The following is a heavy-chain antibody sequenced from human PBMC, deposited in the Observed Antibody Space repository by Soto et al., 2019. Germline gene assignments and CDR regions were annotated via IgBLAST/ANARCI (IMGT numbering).Heavy chain of an antibody. CDR3: ARDGGGNYVFMGWDYYGMDV. D-gene: IGHD4-4*01. J-gene: IGHJ6*02. CDR2: IIPIFGTA. V-gene: IGHV1-69*01. Sequence: QVQLVQSGAEVKKPGSSVKVSCKASGGTFSSYAISWVRQAPGQGLEWMGGIIPIFGTANYAQKFQGRVTITADESTSTAYMELSSLRSEDTAVYYCARDGGGNYVFMGWDYYGMDVWGQGTTVTVSS. CDR1: GGTFSSYA.